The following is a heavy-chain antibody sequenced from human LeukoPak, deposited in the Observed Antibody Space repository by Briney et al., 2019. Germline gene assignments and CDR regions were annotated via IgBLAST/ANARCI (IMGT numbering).Heavy chain of an antibody. J-gene: IGHJ2*01. CDR1: GFTFSNYV. CDR2: IGGSGGTT. Sequence: GGSLRLSCAASGFTFSNYVMTWVRQAPGKGLEWVASIGGSGGTTFYAESVKGRFTISRDNSDNTLSLQMNSLRVEDTALYYCAKDRLGGSGWYLDFYVYFDLWGRGTRVSVSS. CDR3: AKDRLGGSGWYLDFYVYFDL. D-gene: IGHD6-19*01. V-gene: IGHV3-23*01.